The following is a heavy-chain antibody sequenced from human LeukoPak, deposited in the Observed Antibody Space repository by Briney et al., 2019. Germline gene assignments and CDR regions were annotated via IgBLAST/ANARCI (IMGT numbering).Heavy chain of an antibody. CDR3: TRPSYDSSVSGVVY. J-gene: IGHJ4*02. CDR1: GFTFSGSA. V-gene: IGHV3-73*01. Sequence: GGSLRLSCATSGFTFSGSAIHWVRQASGKGLEWVGRIRSKANSYATTDAASVKGRFTISRDDSKNTAYLQMNSLKTEDTAVYYCTRPSYDSSVSGVVYWGQGTLVTVSS. D-gene: IGHD3-22*01. CDR2: IRSKANSYAT.